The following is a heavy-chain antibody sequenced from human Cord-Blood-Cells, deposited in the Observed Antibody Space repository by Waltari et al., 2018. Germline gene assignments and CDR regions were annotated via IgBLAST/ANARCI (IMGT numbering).Heavy chain of an antibody. V-gene: IGHV4-34*01. CDR1: VGSSSGYY. CDR2: INHGGST. J-gene: IGHJ4*02. D-gene: IGHD3-10*01. CDR3: ARGRQLLWFGEFDY. Sequence: QASLQPWGAGLLTPSETLYLHCAVYVGSSSGYYWSWVRLPPGKGLEWIGEINHGGSTNYNPSLKSRSTISVDTSKNQFSLKLSSVTAADTAVYYCARGRQLLWFGEFDYWGQGTLVTVSS.